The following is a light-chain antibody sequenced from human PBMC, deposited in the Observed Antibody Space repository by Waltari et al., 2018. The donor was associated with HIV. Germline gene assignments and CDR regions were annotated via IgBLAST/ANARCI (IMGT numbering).Light chain of an antibody. V-gene: IGKV4-1*01. CDR2: WSS. CDR1: QTIFYSSKNKNY. CDR3: QQYYSNPPT. Sequence: DIVMTQSPDSLALSLGEGATLTCKSSQTIFYSSKNKNYLAWYHQSPGQTPKLLIYWSSTRDSWVPDRFSGSGSGTDFTLTISNLQSEDVAIYFCQQYYSNPPTFGQGTKVEVK. J-gene: IGKJ1*01.